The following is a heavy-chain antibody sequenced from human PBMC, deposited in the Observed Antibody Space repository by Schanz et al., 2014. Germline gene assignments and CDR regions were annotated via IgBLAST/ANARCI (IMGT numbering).Heavy chain of an antibody. V-gene: IGHV3-21*06. CDR2: LSFDSRHI. J-gene: IGHJ4*02. Sequence: EVQLVESGGGLVKPGGSLRLSCTASGFSFDSYHMNWVRQSPGKGLEWVAFLSFDSRHIYYADSVKGRFTISRDNAKSPLHLQMNSLRADDTAVYYCARDGVAATTDFEYWGQGALVTVSS. D-gene: IGHD1-1*01. CDR1: GFSFDSYH. CDR3: ARDGVAATTDFEY.